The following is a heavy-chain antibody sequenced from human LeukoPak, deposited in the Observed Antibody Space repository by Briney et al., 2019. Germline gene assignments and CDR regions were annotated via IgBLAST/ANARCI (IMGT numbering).Heavy chain of an antibody. CDR1: GFTFSSYA. J-gene: IGHJ4*02. D-gene: IGHD3-10*01. CDR3: AKGRGFGELLGGEFDY. V-gene: IGHV3-23*01. Sequence: GGSLRLSCAASGFTFSSYAKSWVRQAPGKGLEWVSAISGSGGSTYYADSVKGRFTISRDNSKNTLYLQMNSLRAEDTAVYYCAKGRGFGELLGGEFDYWGQGTLVTVSS. CDR2: ISGSGGST.